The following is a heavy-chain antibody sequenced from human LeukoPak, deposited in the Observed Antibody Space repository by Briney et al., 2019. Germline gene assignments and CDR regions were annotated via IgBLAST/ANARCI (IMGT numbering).Heavy chain of an antibody. V-gene: IGHV1-2*02. Sequence: GASVKVSCKASGYTFTDYYMHWVRQAPGQGLEWMGWINPNSGGTNYAQKFQGRVTMTRDTSIGTAYMELSRLTSDDTAVYYCARGVAGPYYYYYMDVWGRGTTVTVSS. CDR2: INPNSGGT. D-gene: IGHD6-19*01. CDR1: GYTFTDYY. J-gene: IGHJ6*03. CDR3: ARGVAGPYYYYYMDV.